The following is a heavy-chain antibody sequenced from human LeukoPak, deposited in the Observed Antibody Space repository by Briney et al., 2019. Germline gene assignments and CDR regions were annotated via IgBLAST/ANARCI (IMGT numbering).Heavy chain of an antibody. Sequence: GGSLRLSCAASGFTFSSYSMNWVRQAPGKGLESVSSISSSSSYIYYADSVRGRFTISRDNAKNSLYLQMNSLRAEDTALYYCAHSSGYAYGLDSWGQGTLVTVSS. CDR3: AHSSGYAYGLDS. CDR1: GFTFSSYS. V-gene: IGHV3-21*01. D-gene: IGHD5-12*01. CDR2: ISSSSSYI. J-gene: IGHJ4*02.